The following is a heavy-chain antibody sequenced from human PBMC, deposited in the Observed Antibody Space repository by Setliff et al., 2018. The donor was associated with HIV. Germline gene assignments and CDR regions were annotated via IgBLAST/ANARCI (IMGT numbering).Heavy chain of an antibody. Sequence: PGGSLRLSCAASGFTFSSYGVHWVRQAPGKGLEWVAVIWSDGSNKYYADSVKGRFTISRDNSKNTLYLQMNSLRAEDTAVYYCAKESPRAGYSVFDYWGQGTLVTVSS. V-gene: IGHV3-33*06. CDR2: IWSDGSNK. CDR3: AKESPRAGYSVFDY. CDR1: GFTFSSYG. J-gene: IGHJ4*02. D-gene: IGHD5-18*01.